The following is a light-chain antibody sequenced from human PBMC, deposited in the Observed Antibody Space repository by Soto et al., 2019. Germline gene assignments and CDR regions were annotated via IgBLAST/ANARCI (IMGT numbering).Light chain of an antibody. V-gene: IGKV1-5*03. CDR3: QQYDSYPWT. Sequence: IQMTQSPSTLSASVGDRVTITCRASQSISSWLAWYQQKPGKAPKLLIYKASSLESGVPSRFRGSGSGTEFTLTMSSLQPDDFATYYCQQYDSYPWTFGQGTKVEIK. CDR1: QSISSW. CDR2: KAS. J-gene: IGKJ1*01.